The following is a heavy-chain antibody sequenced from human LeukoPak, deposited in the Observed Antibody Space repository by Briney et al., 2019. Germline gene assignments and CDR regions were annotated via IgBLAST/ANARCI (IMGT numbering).Heavy chain of an antibody. CDR3: AKALVGATTYYFDY. CDR2: ISWNSGSI. J-gene: IGHJ4*02. CDR1: GFTFDDYA. V-gene: IGHV3-9*01. D-gene: IGHD1-26*01. Sequence: GGSLRLSCAASGFTFDDYAKHWVRQAPGKGLGWASGISWNSGSIGYADSVKGRFTISRDNAKNSLYLQMNSLRAEDTALYYCAKALVGATTYYFDYWGQGTLVTVSS.